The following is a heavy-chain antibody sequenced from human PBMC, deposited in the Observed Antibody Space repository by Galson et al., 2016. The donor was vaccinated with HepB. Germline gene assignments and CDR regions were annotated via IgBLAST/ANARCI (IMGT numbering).Heavy chain of an antibody. CDR1: GASVSGRNW. CDR3: ARQYWGGPSDY. Sequence: ETLSLTCAVSGASVSGRNWWSWVRQSPGKGLEWIGQIFHSGRVNYTPSLASRVTISIDTSNNHFSLRLTSVTAADTALYYCARQYWGGPSDYWGQGTLVTVSS. D-gene: IGHD2/OR15-2a*01. J-gene: IGHJ4*02. CDR2: IFHSGRV. V-gene: IGHV4-4*02.